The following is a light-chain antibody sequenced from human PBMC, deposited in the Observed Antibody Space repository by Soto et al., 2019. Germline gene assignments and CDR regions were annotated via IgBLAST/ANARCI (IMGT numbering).Light chain of an antibody. CDR1: QGLVHSDGRTY. J-gene: IGKJ5*01. CDR2: QIS. V-gene: IGKV2-24*01. CDR3: MQGTHFPIT. Sequence: DIVMTQTPLSLSVTLGQPASFSCRSSQGLVHSDGRTYLSWLRQRPGQPPSLLLFQISNRFTGVPDRFSGSGSGTDFTLKISRVEAEDVGTYYCMQGTHFPITFGQGTRLDIE.